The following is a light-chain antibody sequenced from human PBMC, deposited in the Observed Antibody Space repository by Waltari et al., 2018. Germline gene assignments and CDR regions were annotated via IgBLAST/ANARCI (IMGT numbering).Light chain of an antibody. CDR3: QHYHSLPYT. CDR2: DAS. Sequence: TCQATQDITTSLSWFQQKPVKAPQLLIYDASSLQAGVPSRFSGTGSGTSFSFTITSLQPEDSATYYCQHYHSLPYTFGRGTKLQIK. V-gene: IGKV1-33*01. CDR1: QDITTS. J-gene: IGKJ2*01.